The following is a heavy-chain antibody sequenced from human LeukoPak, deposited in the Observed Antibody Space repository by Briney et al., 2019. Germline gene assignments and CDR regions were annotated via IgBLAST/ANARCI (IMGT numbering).Heavy chain of an antibody. V-gene: IGHV3-7*01. Sequence: GGSLRLSCAGPGLNISKHWMSWVRQAPGKGLEWVANIKQDGSEKYYVDSVKGRFTISRDNAKNSLYLQMNSLRAEDTAVYYCARGACSGGSCYSFDYWGQGTLVTVSS. D-gene: IGHD2-15*01. CDR1: GLNISKHW. CDR3: ARGACSGGSCYSFDY. J-gene: IGHJ4*02. CDR2: IKQDGSEK.